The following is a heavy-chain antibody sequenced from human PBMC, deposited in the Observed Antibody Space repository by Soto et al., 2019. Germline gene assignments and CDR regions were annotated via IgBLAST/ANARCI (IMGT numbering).Heavy chain of an antibody. V-gene: IGHV1-8*01. CDR2: MNPNSGNT. J-gene: IGHJ6*02. Sequence: GASVKVSCKASGYTFTSYDINWVRQASGQGLEWMGWMNPNSGNTGYAQKFQGRVTMTRNTSISTAYMELSSLRSEDTAVYYCARVGTYYDFWSGYSRGYYYYGMDVWGQGTTVTVSS. CDR1: GYTFTSYD. D-gene: IGHD3-3*01. CDR3: ARVGTYYDFWSGYSRGYYYYGMDV.